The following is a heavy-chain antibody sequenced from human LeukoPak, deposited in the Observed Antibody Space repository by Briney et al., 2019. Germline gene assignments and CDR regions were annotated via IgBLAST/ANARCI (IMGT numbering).Heavy chain of an antibody. Sequence: GGSLRLSCAASGFTFSSYSMNWVRQAPGKGLEWVSYISSSSSTIYYADSVKGRFTISRDNAKNSLYLQMNSLRDEDTAVYYCVLHVPAASDAFDIWGQGTMVTVSS. CDR2: ISSSSSTI. J-gene: IGHJ3*02. D-gene: IGHD2-2*01. V-gene: IGHV3-48*02. CDR1: GFTFSSYS. CDR3: VLHVPAASDAFDI.